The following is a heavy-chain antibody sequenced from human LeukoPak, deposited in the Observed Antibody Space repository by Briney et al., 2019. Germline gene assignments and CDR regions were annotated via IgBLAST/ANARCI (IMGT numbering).Heavy chain of an antibody. D-gene: IGHD3-3*01. V-gene: IGHV4-34*01. Sequence: SETLSLTCAVYGGSFSGYHWSWIRQPPGKGLEWIGEINHSGSTNYNPSLESRVTISVDTSKNQFSLKLSSVTAADTAVYYCARGDFWSGYYLAHWGQGTLVTVSS. CDR2: INHSGST. J-gene: IGHJ4*02. CDR1: GGSFSGYH. CDR3: ARGDFWSGYYLAH.